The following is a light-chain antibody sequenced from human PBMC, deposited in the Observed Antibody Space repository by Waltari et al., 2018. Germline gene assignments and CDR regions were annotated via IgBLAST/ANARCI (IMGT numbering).Light chain of an antibody. V-gene: IGLV1-44*01. CDR1: SSNIGSNS. Sequence: QSVLTQPPSTSGTPGQRVTISWSGSSSNIGSNSVNWYQQFPGTAPKLLIYRDNQRPSGVPDRFSGSKSGTSVSLAISGLQSEDEADYFCAAWDDSLIGYVFGSGTKVTVL. CDR2: RDN. J-gene: IGLJ1*01. CDR3: AAWDDSLIGYV.